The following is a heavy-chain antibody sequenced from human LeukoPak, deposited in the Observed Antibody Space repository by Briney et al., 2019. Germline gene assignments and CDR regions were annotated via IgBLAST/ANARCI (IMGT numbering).Heavy chain of an antibody. D-gene: IGHD3-22*01. V-gene: IGHV3-7*01. CDR2: IKEDGSEK. J-gene: IGHJ6*03. Sequence: AGGSLRLSCAASGFTFSDSWMTWVRQAPGKGLEWVANIKEDGSEKYYVDSVKGRFTISRDNAKNSLYLQMNSLRAEDTAVYYCARDYYDSSGYLWGSYYYYMDVWGKGTTVTVSS. CDR3: ARDYYDSSGYLWGSYYYYMDV. CDR1: GFTFSDSW.